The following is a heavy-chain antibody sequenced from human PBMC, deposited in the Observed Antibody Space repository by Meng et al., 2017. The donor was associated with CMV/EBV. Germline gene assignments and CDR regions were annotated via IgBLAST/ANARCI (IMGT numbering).Heavy chain of an antibody. V-gene: IGHV4-39*07. CDR2: IYYSGST. D-gene: IGHD6-13*01. J-gene: IGHJ4*02. CDR3: AAGTSPLSDY. CDR1: GFTFSSYE. Sequence: GSLRLSCAASGFTFSSYEMNWVRQAPGKGLEWIGSIYYSGSTYYNPSLKSRVTISVDTSKNQFSLKLSSVTAADTAVYYCAAGTSPLSDYWGQGTLVTVSS.